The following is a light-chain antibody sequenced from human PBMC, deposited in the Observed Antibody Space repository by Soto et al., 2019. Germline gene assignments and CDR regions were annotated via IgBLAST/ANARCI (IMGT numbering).Light chain of an antibody. V-gene: IGKV1-27*01. CDR3: QNPGG. Sequence: DIQMTQSPSSLSASVGDRVTITCRASQGISNYLAWYQQKPGKVPKLLIYAASTLQSGVPSRFSGSGSGTDFTLTISSLQPEDVATYYRQNPGGFGGGTKVEIK. CDR2: AAS. CDR1: QGISNY. J-gene: IGKJ4*01.